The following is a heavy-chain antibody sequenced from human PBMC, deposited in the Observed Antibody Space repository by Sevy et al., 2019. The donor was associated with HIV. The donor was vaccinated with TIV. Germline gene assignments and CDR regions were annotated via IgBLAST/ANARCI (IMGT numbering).Heavy chain of an antibody. Sequence: SETLSLTCTVSGGSVSSSDYYWSWIRQPPGKGLQWVGYIYYSGGTYYNPFLNSRVSMSVDTSKNQFSLKLSSVTAADTAVYYCASKRGYSSGPFDYWGQGNLVTVS. CDR2: IYYSGGT. CDR3: ASKRGYSSGPFDY. J-gene: IGHJ4*02. V-gene: IGHV4-30-4*01. D-gene: IGHD5-18*01. CDR1: GGSVSSSDYY.